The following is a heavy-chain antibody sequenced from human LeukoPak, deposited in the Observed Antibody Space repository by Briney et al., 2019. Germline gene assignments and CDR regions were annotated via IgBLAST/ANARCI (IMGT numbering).Heavy chain of an antibody. CDR1: GDSIDSVSYY. J-gene: IGHJ4*02. CDR3: ARGHSSSWYFFDY. Sequence: PSETLSLTCSVSGDSIDSVSYYWGWIRQPPGKGPEWIASIDYSGRTFYNPSLNSRVTVLVDTSKNQFSLNLNSVTAADTAVYYCARGHSSSWYFFDYWGQGTLVTVSS. CDR2: IDYSGRT. D-gene: IGHD6-13*01. V-gene: IGHV4-39*07.